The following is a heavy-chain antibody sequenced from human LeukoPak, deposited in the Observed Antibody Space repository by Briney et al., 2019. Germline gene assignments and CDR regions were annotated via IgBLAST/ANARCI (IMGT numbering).Heavy chain of an antibody. CDR3: ARDGAYCSSTSCYLSAGIDY. CDR1: GGSISSYY. D-gene: IGHD2-2*01. V-gene: IGHV4-59*01. Sequence: SETLSLTCTVSGGSISSYYWSWIRQPPGKGLEWIGYIYYSGSTNYNPSLKSRVTISVDTSKNQFSLKLSSVTAADTAVYYCARDGAYCSSTSCYLSAGIDYWGQGTLVTVSS. J-gene: IGHJ4*02. CDR2: IYYSGST.